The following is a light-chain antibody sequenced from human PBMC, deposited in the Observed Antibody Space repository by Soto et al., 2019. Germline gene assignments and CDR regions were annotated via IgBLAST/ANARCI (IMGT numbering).Light chain of an antibody. CDR3: QQYNNWPPYT. J-gene: IGKJ2*01. CDR1: QSVSSN. V-gene: IGKV3-15*01. Sequence: EIVMTQSPATLSVSPGERATLSCRASQSVSSNLAWYQQKPGQAPRLLIYGASTRATGIPARFSGSGSGTDFSLTIFSLQSEDFAVYYWQQYNNWPPYTFGQGTKLEIK. CDR2: GAS.